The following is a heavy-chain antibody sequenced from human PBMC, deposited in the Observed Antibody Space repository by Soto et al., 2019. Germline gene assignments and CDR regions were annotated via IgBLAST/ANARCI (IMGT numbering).Heavy chain of an antibody. CDR3: ARRIVVVVAAFLPSPLSSSDP. D-gene: IGHD2-15*01. Sequence: PGGSLRLSCAASGFTFSSYWMSWVRQAPGKGLEWVANIKQDGSEKYYVDSVKGRFTISRDNAKNSLYLQMNSLRAEDTAVYYCARRIVVVVAAFLPSPLSSSDPWGPAPLLTLSS. V-gene: IGHV3-7*01. CDR1: GFTFSSYW. CDR2: IKQDGSEK. J-gene: IGHJ5*02.